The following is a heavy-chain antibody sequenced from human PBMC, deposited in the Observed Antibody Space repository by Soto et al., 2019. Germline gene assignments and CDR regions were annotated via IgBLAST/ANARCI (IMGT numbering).Heavy chain of an antibody. V-gene: IGHV3-15*01. CDR3: TAGSPFNY. J-gene: IGHJ4*02. CDR2: IKSKTDGGTT. CDR1: TIIDPC. Sequence: TIIDPCMRLIRQAPGKGLEWVGRIKSKTDGGTTDYAAPVEGRFTISRDDSQNTLFLQMNSPKTEDTAVYYCTAGSPFNYWGQGTLVTVSS.